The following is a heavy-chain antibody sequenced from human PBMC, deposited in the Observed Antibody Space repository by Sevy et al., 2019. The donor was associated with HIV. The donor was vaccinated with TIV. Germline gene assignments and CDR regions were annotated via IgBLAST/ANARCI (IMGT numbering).Heavy chain of an antibody. CDR2: ISGPYNSV. V-gene: IGHV3-21*01. J-gene: IGHJ3*01. D-gene: IGHD2-21*02. CDR3: ARATVTETLDAFDV. Sequence: GGSLRLSCAASGFTFSVYAMNWVRQAPGKGLEWVSSISGPYNSVNYGGSVQGRFTISRDNAKNSLFLQMNSLKAEDTAVYYCARATVTETLDAFDVWGQGTLVTVSS. CDR1: GFTFSVYA.